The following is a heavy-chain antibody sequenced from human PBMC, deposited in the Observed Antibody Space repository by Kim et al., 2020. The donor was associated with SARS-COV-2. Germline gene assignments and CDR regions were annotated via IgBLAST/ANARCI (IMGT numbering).Heavy chain of an antibody. V-gene: IGHV4-4*02. D-gene: IGHD4-17*01. CDR1: GGSISSSNW. Sequence: SETLSLTCAVSGGSISSSNWWSWVRQPPGEGLEWIGEIYHSGSTNYNPSLKSRVTISVDKSKNQFSLKLSSVTAADTAVYYCAGERSDYGDYYFDYWGQGTLVTVSS. CDR2: IYHSGST. CDR3: AGERSDYGDYYFDY. J-gene: IGHJ4*02.